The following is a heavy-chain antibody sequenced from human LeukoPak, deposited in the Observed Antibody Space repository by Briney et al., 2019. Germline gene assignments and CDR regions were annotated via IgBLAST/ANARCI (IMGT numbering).Heavy chain of an antibody. V-gene: IGHV1-2*03. J-gene: IGHJ4*02. Sequence: LVASVKVSCKASGYTFTSYGISWVRQAPGQGLEWMGWISPNTGGSDSVQNFQGRLTMTRDTSINTAYMELSTLRSDDTAVYYCVRIWSGSYLRDFDSWGQGTLVTVSA. CDR2: ISPNTGGS. CDR3: VRIWSGSYLRDFDS. D-gene: IGHD1-26*01. CDR1: GYTFTSYG.